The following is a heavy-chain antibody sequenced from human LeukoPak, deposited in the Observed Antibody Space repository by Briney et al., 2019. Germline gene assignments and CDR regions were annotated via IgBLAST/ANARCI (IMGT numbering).Heavy chain of an antibody. J-gene: IGHJ4*02. CDR1: GYIFTSYG. D-gene: IGHD5-24*01. CDR2: ISAYNGNT. Sequence: GASVKVSCKASGYIFTSYGISWVRQAPGQGLEWMGWISAYNGNTNYAQKLQGRVTMTTDTSTSTAYMELRSLRSDDTAVYYCATDRDDYSPFDYWGQGTLVTVSS. V-gene: IGHV1-18*01. CDR3: ATDRDDYSPFDY.